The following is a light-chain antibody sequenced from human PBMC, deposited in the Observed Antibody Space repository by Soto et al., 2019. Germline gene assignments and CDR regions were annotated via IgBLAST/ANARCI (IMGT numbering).Light chain of an antibody. CDR1: QAISSY. V-gene: IGKV1-9*01. Sequence: DIQLTQSPSFLSASVGDRVTITCRASQAISSYLAWYQQKPGKAPKLLMYAALTLQRAVPSRFSGRGAGTEFTLTISSLQPEEFATYFCQQLNSYPHTFGGGTKVEIK. CDR2: AAL. CDR3: QQLNSYPHT. J-gene: IGKJ4*01.